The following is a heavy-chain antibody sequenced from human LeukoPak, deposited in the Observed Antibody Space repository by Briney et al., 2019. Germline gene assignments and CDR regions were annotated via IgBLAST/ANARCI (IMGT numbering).Heavy chain of an antibody. V-gene: IGHV4-59*01. D-gene: IGHD3-9*01. CDR2: IYYSGST. CDR3: AAVNYDILTGPYHYFDY. CDR1: GGSFSGYY. J-gene: IGHJ4*02. Sequence: SETLSLTCAVYGGSFSGYYWSWIRQPPGKGLEWIGYIYYSGSTNYNPSLKSRVTISVDTSKNQFSLKLSSVTAADTAVYYCAAVNYDILTGPYHYFDYWGQGTLVTVSS.